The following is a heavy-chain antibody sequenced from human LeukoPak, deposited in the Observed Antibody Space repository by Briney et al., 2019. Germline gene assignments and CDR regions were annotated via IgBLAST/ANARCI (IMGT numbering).Heavy chain of an antibody. V-gene: IGHV4-39*01. D-gene: IGHD3-22*01. CDR3: ARHVHDSSGYYWIPWYFDY. Sequence: SETLSLTCTVSGGSISSSSYYWGWIRQPPGKGLEWIGSIYYSGSTYYNPSLKSRVTISVDTSKNQFSLKLSSVTAADTAVYYCARHVHDSSGYYWIPWYFDYWGQGTLVTVSS. CDR1: GGSISSSSYY. CDR2: IYYSGST. J-gene: IGHJ4*02.